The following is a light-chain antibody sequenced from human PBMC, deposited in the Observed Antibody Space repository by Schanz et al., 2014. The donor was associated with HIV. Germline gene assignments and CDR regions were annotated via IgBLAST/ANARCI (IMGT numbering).Light chain of an antibody. Sequence: EIVLTQSPGTLSLSPGERATLSCRASESVSSSLLAWYQQTPGQAPRLLIYDASNRATGIPARFSGSGSGTDFTLTISSLEPEDFAVYYCQQYGNSPRTFGQGTKVEI. CDR3: QQYGNSPRT. CDR2: DAS. V-gene: IGKV3-20*01. CDR1: ESVSSSL. J-gene: IGKJ1*01.